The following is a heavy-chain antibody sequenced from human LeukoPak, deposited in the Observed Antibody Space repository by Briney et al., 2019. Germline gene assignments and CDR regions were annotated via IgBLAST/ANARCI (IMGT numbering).Heavy chain of an antibody. Sequence: PGGSLRLSCAVSGLTVSSSFMSWVRQAPGKGLEWVSAINDGGGNTYYADSVRGRFTISRDNSAGTLFLQMNSLRAEDTAMYYCGGYISGFYDYWGQGTLVTVSS. V-gene: IGHV3-23*01. J-gene: IGHJ4*02. CDR2: INDGGGNT. D-gene: IGHD6-19*01. CDR3: GGYISGFYDY. CDR1: GLTVSSSF.